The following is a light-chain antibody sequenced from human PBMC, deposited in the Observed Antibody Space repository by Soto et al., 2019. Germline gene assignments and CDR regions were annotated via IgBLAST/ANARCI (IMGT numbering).Light chain of an antibody. CDR1: QSVSGD. CDR2: DAS. V-gene: IGKV3-15*01. CDR3: QQYNSWPLS. Sequence: VVLTQSPGTLSLAPGERAALSCRASQSVSGDLAWYHHKPGQAPRLLIYDASTRALDTPARFAGSGSGTELTLPTTSLQSEDFAVYFCQQYNSWPLSFGQRTRLGIK. J-gene: IGKJ5*01.